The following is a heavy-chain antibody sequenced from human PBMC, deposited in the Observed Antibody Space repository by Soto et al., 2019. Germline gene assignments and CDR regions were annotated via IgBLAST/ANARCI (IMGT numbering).Heavy chain of an antibody. CDR3: ARDEVVPAAYRYYYYGMDV. J-gene: IGHJ6*02. Sequence: SETLSLTCTVSGGSISSYYWSWIRQPPGKGLEWIGYIYYSGSTNYNPSLKSRVTISVDTSKNQFSLKLSSVTAADTSVYYCARDEVVPAAYRYYYYGMDVWGQGTTVTVSS. D-gene: IGHD2-2*01. CDR1: GGSISSYY. V-gene: IGHV4-59*01. CDR2: IYYSGST.